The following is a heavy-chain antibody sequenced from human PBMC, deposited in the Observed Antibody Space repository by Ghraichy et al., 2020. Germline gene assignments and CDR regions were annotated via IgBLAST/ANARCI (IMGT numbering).Heavy chain of an antibody. CDR3: AKKTGDRRHSKYFQH. V-gene: IGHV3-23*01. CDR2: ISGSGGST. J-gene: IGHJ1*01. Sequence: GGSLRLSCAASGFTFSSYAMSWVRQAPGKGLEWVSAISGSGGSTYYADSVNGRFTISRDNSKNTLYLQINSLRAEDTAVYYCAKKTGDRRHSKYFQHWGQGTLVTVSS. CDR1: GFTFSSYA. D-gene: IGHD6-13*01.